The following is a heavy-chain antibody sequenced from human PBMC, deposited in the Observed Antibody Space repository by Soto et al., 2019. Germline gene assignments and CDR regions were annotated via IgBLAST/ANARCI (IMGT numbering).Heavy chain of an antibody. J-gene: IGHJ5*02. CDR2: ISYDGSDK. V-gene: IGHV3-30*18. CDR3: AKTAGYDYVWGSSGLDP. D-gene: IGHD3-16*01. Sequence: PGGSLRLSCAGSGFTFSSYGMHWVRQAPGKGLEWVAVISYDGSDKYYGDSVKGRFTIYRDDSKSTLYQQMNSLRVEDTAIYYCAKTAGYDYVWGSSGLDPWGQGT. CDR1: GFTFSSYG.